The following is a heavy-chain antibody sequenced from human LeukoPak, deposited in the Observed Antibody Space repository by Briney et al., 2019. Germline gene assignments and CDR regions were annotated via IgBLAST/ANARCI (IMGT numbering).Heavy chain of an antibody. CDR3: ARGRGYSFGVFFDY. CDR2: IKQDGSDK. V-gene: IGHV3-7*01. Sequence: PGGSLRLSCAVSGFTFSTYWMSWVRQAPGKGLEWVANIKQDGSDKSYVDSVKGRFTISRDNAKNSLYLQMNSLRAEDTAVYYCARGRGYSFGVFFDYWGQGTLVTASS. J-gene: IGHJ4*02. D-gene: IGHD5-18*01. CDR1: GFTFSTYW.